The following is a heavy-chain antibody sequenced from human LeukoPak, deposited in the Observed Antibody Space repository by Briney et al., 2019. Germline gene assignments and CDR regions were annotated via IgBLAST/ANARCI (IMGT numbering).Heavy chain of an antibody. Sequence: PGGSLRLSCAASGFVFSNYEMNWVRQAPGRGLEWVSYISSSGSTIFYADSVKGRFTISRDNSKNTLFLQTNSLRGEDTAVYYCAKGDHSTASYYYHSSGSNDHQPFDYWGQGTLVTVSA. CDR3: AKGDHSTASYYYHSSGSNDHQPFDY. J-gene: IGHJ4*02. D-gene: IGHD3-22*01. CDR1: GFVFSNYE. CDR2: ISSSGSTI. V-gene: IGHV3-48*03.